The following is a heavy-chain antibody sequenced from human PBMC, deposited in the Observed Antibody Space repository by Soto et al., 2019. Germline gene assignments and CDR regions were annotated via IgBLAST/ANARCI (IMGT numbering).Heavy chain of an antibody. V-gene: IGHV1-69*01. CDR1: GGTFSSYA. J-gene: IGHJ6*02. Sequence: QVQLVQSGAEVKKPGSSVKVSCKAPGGTFSSYAISWVRQAPGQGLEWMGGIIPIVGTAKYAQKFQGRVTITADESTSTGYMELSSLRSEAKAVYYCARSQGGSSSLDIYYYYYYGMDVWGQGTTVTVSS. D-gene: IGHD2-15*01. CDR3: ARSQGGSSSLDIYYYYYYGMDV. CDR2: IIPIVGTA.